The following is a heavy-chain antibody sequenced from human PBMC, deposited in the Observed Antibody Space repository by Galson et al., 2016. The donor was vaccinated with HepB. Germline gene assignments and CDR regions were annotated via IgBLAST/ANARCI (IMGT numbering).Heavy chain of an antibody. J-gene: IGHJ5*02. D-gene: IGHD4-23*01. CDR1: GFTFSSYS. Sequence: SLRLSCAASGFTFSSYSMNWVRQAPGKGLEWISYISSSSSTIYYADSVKGRFTISRDNAKNSQYLQMNSLRDEDTAVYYCARGGNSGRGSFDPWGQGTLVTVSS. CDR2: ISSSSSTI. CDR3: ARGGNSGRGSFDP. V-gene: IGHV3-48*02.